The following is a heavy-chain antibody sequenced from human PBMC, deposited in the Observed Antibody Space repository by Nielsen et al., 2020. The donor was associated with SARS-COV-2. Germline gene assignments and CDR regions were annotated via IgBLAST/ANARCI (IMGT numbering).Heavy chain of an antibody. CDR3: VKDGAYYGVRGVVHFGY. CDR1: EFTFSDYG. D-gene: IGHD3-10*01. J-gene: IGHJ4*02. CDR2: ISYDGSDQ. Sequence: GGSLRLSCAASEFTFSDYGMHWVRQTPGRGLEWVAYISYDGSDQYYEDSLKGRFTISRDNSKNILYLQMNNLRAEDTAVYYCVKDGAYYGVRGVVHFGYGGRGNLVTVSS. V-gene: IGHV3-30*18.